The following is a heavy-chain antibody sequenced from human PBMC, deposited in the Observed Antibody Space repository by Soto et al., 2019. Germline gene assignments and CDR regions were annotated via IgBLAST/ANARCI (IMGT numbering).Heavy chain of an antibody. J-gene: IGHJ3*02. V-gene: IGHV1-69*13. CDR1: GGTFSSYA. CDR3: ARPKGIAAAGTGAFDI. CDR2: IIPIFGTA. D-gene: IGHD6-13*01. Sequence: VKVSCKASGGTFSSYAISWVRQAPGQGLEWMGGIIPIFGTANYAQKFQGRVTITADESTSTAYMELSSLRSEDTAVYYCARPKGIAAAGTGAFDIWGQGTMVTVSS.